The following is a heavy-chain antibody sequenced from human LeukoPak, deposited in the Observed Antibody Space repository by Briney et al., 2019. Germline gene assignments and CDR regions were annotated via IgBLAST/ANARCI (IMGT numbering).Heavy chain of an antibody. CDR3: ARGRRLLWFGDNINWFDP. J-gene: IGHJ5*02. Sequence: ASVKVSCKASGYTFTSYYMHWVRQAPGQSLEWMGWINAGNGNTKYSQEFQGRVTITRDTSASTAYMELSSLRSEDTAVYYCARGRRLLWFGDNINWFDPWGQGTLVTVSS. CDR2: INAGNGNT. V-gene: IGHV1-3*03. D-gene: IGHD3-10*01. CDR1: GYTFTSYY.